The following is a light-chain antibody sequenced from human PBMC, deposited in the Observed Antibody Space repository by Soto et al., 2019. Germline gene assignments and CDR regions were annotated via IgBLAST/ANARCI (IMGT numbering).Light chain of an antibody. Sequence: EIVLTQSPATLSVSPGDRATLSCRASQSVRSNLASYQHKPGHAPRLLIYDSSTSTTGVPVRFCGSGSGTEFTLTIISLQSEDFAVYYYQHYDKWPPYTFGQGTKVDIK. CDR3: QHYDKWPPYT. CDR1: QSVRSN. V-gene: IGKV3-15*01. CDR2: DSS. J-gene: IGKJ2*01.